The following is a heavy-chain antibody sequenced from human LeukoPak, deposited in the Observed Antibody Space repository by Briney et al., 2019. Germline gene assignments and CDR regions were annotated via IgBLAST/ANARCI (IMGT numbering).Heavy chain of an antibody. CDR1: GYTFTSYD. CDR3: ARGPLSTQYFQH. Sequence: ASVKVSCKASGYTFTSYDINWVRQAPGQGLEWMGWMNPNSGNTGYAQKFQDRVTMTRNTSISTAYMELSSLRSEDTAVYSCARGPLSTQYFQHWGQGTLVTVSS. J-gene: IGHJ1*01. V-gene: IGHV1-8*01. CDR2: MNPNSGNT.